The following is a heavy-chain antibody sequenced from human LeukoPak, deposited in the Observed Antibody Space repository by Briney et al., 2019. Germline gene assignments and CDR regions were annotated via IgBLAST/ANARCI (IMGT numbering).Heavy chain of an antibody. V-gene: IGHV3-23*01. D-gene: IGHD3-22*01. CDR2: ISGSGGST. CDR1: GFTFSSYA. CDR3: AKLHGYYYDSSGYYFDY. J-gene: IGHJ4*02. Sequence: GGSLRLSCAASGFTFSSYAMSWVRQAPGKGLEWVSAISGSGGSTYYADSVKGRFTISRDNSKNTLYLQMNSLRAEDTAVYYCAKLHGYYYDSSGYYFDYWGQGTLVTVSS.